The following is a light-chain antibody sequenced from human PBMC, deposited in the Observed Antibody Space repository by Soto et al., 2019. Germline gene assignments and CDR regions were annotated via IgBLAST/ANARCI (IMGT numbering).Light chain of an antibody. CDR1: SSDVGDYNY. J-gene: IGLJ3*02. CDR3: CSYTSSSTWV. V-gene: IGLV2-14*01. Sequence: QSVLTQPASVSGSPGQSITISCTGTSSDVGDYNYVSWYQHHPGKAPKLMIYEVSNQPSGVSNRFSGSKSDNTASLTISGLQAEDEADYYCCSYTSSSTWVFGEGTKLTVL. CDR2: EVS.